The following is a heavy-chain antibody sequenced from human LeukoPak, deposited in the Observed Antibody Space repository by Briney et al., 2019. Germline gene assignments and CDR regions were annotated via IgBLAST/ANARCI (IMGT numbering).Heavy chain of an antibody. D-gene: IGHD3-22*01. CDR1: GFTFSSYG. CDR2: ISYDGSNK. V-gene: IGHV3-30*03. CDR3: ARDDSDSSGYPPQ. J-gene: IGHJ4*02. Sequence: GGSLRLSCAASGFTFSSYGMHWVRQAPGKGLEWVAVISYDGSNKYYADSVKGRFTISRDNSKNTLYLQMNSLRAEDTAVYYCARDDSDSSGYPPQWGQGTRVTVSS.